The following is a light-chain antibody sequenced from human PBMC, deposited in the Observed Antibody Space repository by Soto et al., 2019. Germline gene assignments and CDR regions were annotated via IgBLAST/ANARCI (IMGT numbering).Light chain of an antibody. Sequence: DIQMTQSPSTLSASVGDRVTITCRASQNINNWLAWYQQKPGKAPKLLIYRASSLENWVPSRFSGRGSGTDFIFTITVLQPDDFATYYCQQYSSASTFGQGTKVEIK. J-gene: IGKJ1*01. CDR2: RAS. CDR1: QNINNW. CDR3: QQYSSAST. V-gene: IGKV1-5*03.